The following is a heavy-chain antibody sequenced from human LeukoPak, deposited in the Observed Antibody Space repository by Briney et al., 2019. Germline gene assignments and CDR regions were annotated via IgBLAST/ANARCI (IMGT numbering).Heavy chain of an antibody. J-gene: IGHJ4*02. CDR2: ISHSGST. CDR3: ARLDDYVWRSYRSPYFDY. D-gene: IGHD3-16*02. V-gene: IGHV4-34*01. Sequence: PSETLSLTCAVYGGSFSGYYWSWIRQPPGKGLEWIGEISHSGSTNYNPSLKSRVTISVDTSKNQFSLKLSSVTAADTAVYYCARLDDYVWRSYRSPYFDYWGQGTLVTVSS. CDR1: GGSFSGYY.